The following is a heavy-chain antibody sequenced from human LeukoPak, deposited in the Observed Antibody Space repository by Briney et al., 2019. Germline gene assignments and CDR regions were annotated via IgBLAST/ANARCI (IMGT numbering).Heavy chain of an antibody. Sequence: GRSLRLSCAASGFTFSSYAMHWVRQAPGKGLEWVAVISYDGSNKYYADSVKGRFTISRDNSKNTLYLQMNSLRAEDTAVYYCARGSGSYIHWGQGTLVTVSS. D-gene: IGHD1-26*01. J-gene: IGHJ4*02. V-gene: IGHV3-30-3*01. CDR1: GFTFSSYA. CDR3: ARGSGSYIH. CDR2: ISYDGSNK.